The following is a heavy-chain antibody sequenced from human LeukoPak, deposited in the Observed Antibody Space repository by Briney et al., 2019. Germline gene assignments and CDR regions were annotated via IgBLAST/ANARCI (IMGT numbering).Heavy chain of an antibody. J-gene: IGHJ4*02. CDR1: GFTLNSHW. V-gene: IGHV3-23*01. Sequence: PGGSLRLTCVASGFTLNSHWMNWVRQAPGKGLEWISGISGSGASTYYADSVKGRFAISRDDSRNTLYLQMNSLRGDDTAVYYCAKDVGKWESLHFFDYWGQGTLVTVSS. CDR3: AKDVGKWESLHFFDY. D-gene: IGHD1-26*01. CDR2: ISGSGAST.